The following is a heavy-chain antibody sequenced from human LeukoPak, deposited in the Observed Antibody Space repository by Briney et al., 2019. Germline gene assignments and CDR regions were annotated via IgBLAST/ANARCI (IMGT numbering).Heavy chain of an antibody. D-gene: IGHD6-13*01. CDR1: GFTFSSYG. Sequence: PGGSLRLSCAASGFTFSSYGMSWVRQAPGKGLEWVSAISGSGGSTYYADSVKGRFTISRDNSKNTLYLQMNSLRAEDTALYYCAKDMAAAVTGPYYYYMDVWGKGTTVTVSS. V-gene: IGHV3-23*01. CDR2: ISGSGGST. CDR3: AKDMAAAVTGPYYYYMDV. J-gene: IGHJ6*03.